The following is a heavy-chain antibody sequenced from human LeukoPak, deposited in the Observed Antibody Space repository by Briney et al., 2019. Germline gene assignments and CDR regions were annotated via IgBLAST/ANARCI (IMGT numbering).Heavy chain of an antibody. D-gene: IGHD2-15*01. CDR2: INPNSGGT. CDR3: ARVFLCEWSGGSCYPGNWFDP. J-gene: IGHJ5*02. V-gene: IGHV1-2*06. Sequence: GASVKVSCKASGYTFTGYYMHWVRQAPGQGLEWMGRINPNSGGTNYAQKFQGRVTMTRDTSISTAYMELSRLRSDDTAVYYCARVFLCEWSGGSCYPGNWFDPWGQGTLVTVSS. CDR1: GYTFTGYY.